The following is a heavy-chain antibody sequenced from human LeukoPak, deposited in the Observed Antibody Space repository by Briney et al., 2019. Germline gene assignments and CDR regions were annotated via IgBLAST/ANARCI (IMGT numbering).Heavy chain of an antibody. J-gene: IGHJ4*02. Sequence: GGSLRLSCAASGFTFSRYAIHWVRQAPGKGLDWVAVISYDGSTKYYADSVKGRFTISRDNSKNTLFLQMNSLRAEDTAIYYCARGSSKNQYSGGWYYDYWGQGTLVTVSS. D-gene: IGHD6-19*01. CDR2: ISYDGSTK. CDR1: GFTFSRYA. V-gene: IGHV3-30*04. CDR3: ARGSSKNQYSGGWYYDY.